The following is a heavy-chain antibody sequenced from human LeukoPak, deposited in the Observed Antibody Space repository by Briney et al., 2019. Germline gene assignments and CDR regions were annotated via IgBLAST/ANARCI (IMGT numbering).Heavy chain of an antibody. D-gene: IGHD1-26*01. Sequence: GGSLRLSCAASGFTVSSNFMNWVRQAPGKGLEWVSTISGGGGSTYYADSVKGRFTISRDNSKNTLYLQVNSLRAEDTAVYYCAKGGKWDVTPFDYWGQGTLVTVSS. V-gene: IGHV3-23*01. J-gene: IGHJ4*02. CDR1: GFTVSSNF. CDR2: ISGGGGST. CDR3: AKGGKWDVTPFDY.